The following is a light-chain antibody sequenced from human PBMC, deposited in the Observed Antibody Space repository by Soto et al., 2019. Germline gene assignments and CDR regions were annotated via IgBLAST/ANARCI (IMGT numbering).Light chain of an antibody. Sequence: QSVLTQAPSASGPPGQRVTISCSGSNSNIGNNNVNWYQRVPGTAPKLLLYRNNQRPSGVPDRFSASKSGTSASLAISGRRSEDEAGYNCAAWDVSRSGVVFGGGTKLTVL. CDR2: RNN. J-gene: IGLJ2*01. V-gene: IGLV1-44*01. CDR1: NSNIGNNN. CDR3: AAWDVSRSGVV.